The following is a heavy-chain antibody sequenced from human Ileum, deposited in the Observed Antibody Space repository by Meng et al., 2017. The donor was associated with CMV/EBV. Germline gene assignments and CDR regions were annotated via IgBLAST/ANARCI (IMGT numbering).Heavy chain of an antibody. D-gene: IGHD4/OR15-4a*01. Sequence: SVTLSLTCAVYGGSLSGYYWSWIRQPPGKGLEWIGEVHPSGSTNYNPSLKSRVSISRDTPKNQVSLTLDSVTAADTALYFCARGDDSAKVGCYWGQGTLVTVSS. V-gene: IGHV4-34*01. CDR1: GGSLSGYY. CDR3: ARGDDSAKVGCY. CDR2: VHPSGST. J-gene: IGHJ4*02.